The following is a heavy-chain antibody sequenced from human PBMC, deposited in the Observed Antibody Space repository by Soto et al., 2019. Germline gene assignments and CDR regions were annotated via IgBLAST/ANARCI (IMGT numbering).Heavy chain of an antibody. CDR1: GFTFSSYE. J-gene: IGHJ6*02. CDR2: VRSRAYGGTT. Sequence: ESGGGLVQPGGSLRLSCAASGFTFSSYEMNWVRQTPGKGLEWVGVVRSRAYGGTTDYAASVRGSFTISRDDSKSIAYLQMNTLRTEDTAVYYCARYTYTSRYSYFGMDVWGHGTTVTVSS. V-gene: IGHV3-49*04. D-gene: IGHD6-13*01. CDR3: ARYTYTSRYSYFGMDV.